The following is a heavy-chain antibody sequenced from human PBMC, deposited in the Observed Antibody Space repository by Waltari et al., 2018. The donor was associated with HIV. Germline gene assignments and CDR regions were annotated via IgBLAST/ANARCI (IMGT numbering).Heavy chain of an antibody. Sequence: QVQLQESGPGLVKPSETLSLTCTVSGGSISGSYWSWFRQPPGKGLEWIGFIFYSGSTNYNPSLKSRVTMSVDTSKNQLSLRLSSVTAADTAVYYCARDTGTYSFFDCWGQGTLVTVSS. CDR3: ARDTGTYSFFDC. V-gene: IGHV4-59*01. CDR2: IFYSGST. J-gene: IGHJ4*02. D-gene: IGHD1-26*01. CDR1: GGSISGSY.